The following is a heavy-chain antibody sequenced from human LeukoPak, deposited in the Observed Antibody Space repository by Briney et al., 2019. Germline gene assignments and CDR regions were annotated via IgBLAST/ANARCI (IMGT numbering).Heavy chain of an antibody. J-gene: IGHJ3*02. CDR1: GGSISTYY. D-gene: IGHD2-15*01. CDR2: IYYSGST. Sequence: PSETLSLTCTVSGGSISTYYWSWIRQPPGKGLEWIGYIYYSGSTNYNPSLKSRVTISVDTSKNQFSLKLSSVTAADTAVYYCARKRIAGSDAFDIWGQGTMVTVSS. V-gene: IGHV4-59*01. CDR3: ARKRIAGSDAFDI.